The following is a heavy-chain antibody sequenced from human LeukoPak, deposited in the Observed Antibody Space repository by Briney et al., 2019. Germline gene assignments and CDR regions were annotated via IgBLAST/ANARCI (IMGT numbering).Heavy chain of an antibody. D-gene: IGHD5-24*01. CDR1: GFTFSSYE. Sequence: GGSLRLSCAASGFTFSSYEMNWVRQASGKGLEWVSYISSSGSTIYYADSVKGRFTISRDNAKNSLYLQMNSLRAEDTAVYYCARDGPRDGYNSWGQGTLVTVSS. CDR3: ARDGPRDGYNS. J-gene: IGHJ4*02. CDR2: ISSSGSTI. V-gene: IGHV3-48*03.